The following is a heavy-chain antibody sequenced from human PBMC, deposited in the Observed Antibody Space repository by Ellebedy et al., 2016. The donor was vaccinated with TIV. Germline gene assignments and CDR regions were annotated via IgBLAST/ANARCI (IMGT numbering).Heavy chain of an antibody. CDR3: ARGEDDILTGVMWWFDP. V-gene: IGHV3-30*03. Sequence: GESLKISCAASGFTFSSYGMHWVRQAPGKGLEWVAVISYDGSNKYYADSVKGRFTISRDNAKNSLYLQMNSLRAEDMAVYYCARGEDDILTGVMWWFDPWGQGTLVTVSS. D-gene: IGHD3-9*01. CDR1: GFTFSSYG. CDR2: ISYDGSNK. J-gene: IGHJ5*02.